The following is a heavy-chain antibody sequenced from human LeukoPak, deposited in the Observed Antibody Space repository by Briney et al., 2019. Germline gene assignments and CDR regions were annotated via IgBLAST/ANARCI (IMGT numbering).Heavy chain of an antibody. Sequence: LTGGSLRLSCAASGFTFSSYAMSWVRQAPGEGLEWVSAISGSGGSTYYADSVKGRFTISRDNSKNTLYLQMNSLRAEDTAVYYCAKDSDGDYGYYYYGMDVWGQGTTVTVSS. J-gene: IGHJ6*02. CDR2: ISGSGGST. D-gene: IGHD4-17*01. V-gene: IGHV3-23*01. CDR1: GFTFSSYA. CDR3: AKDSDGDYGYYYYGMDV.